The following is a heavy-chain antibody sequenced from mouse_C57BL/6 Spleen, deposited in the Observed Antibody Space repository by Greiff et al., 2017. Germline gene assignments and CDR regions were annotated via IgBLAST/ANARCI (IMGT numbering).Heavy chain of an antibody. CDR1: GFNITDYY. CDR3: TTGWLLRTAY. V-gene: IGHV14-1*01. Sequence: VQLQQSGAELVRPGASVKLSCTASGFNITDYYMHWVKQRPEQGLEWIGRIDPEDGDTDYAPQFQGKATMTADTSSNTAYLQLSSLTSEDTAVYYCTTGWLLRTAYWGQGTLVTVSA. J-gene: IGHJ3*01. CDR2: IDPEDGDT. D-gene: IGHD2-3*01.